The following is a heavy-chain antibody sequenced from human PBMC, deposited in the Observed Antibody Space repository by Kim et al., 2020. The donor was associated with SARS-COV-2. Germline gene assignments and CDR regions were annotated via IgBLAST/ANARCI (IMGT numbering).Heavy chain of an antibody. Sequence: NGRFTISRDNSKNTLYLQMNSLRAEDTAVYYCAKEQQLGQLYYYYGMDVWGQGTTVTVSS. D-gene: IGHD6-13*01. CDR3: AKEQQLGQLYYYYGMDV. V-gene: IGHV3-23*03. J-gene: IGHJ6*02.